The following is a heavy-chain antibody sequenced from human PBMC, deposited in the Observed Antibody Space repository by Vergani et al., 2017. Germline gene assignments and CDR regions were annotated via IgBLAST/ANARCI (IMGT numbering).Heavy chain of an antibody. J-gene: IGHJ6*02. CDR1: GYRFTSYW. CDR2: IYPGDSDI. D-gene: IGHD3-3*01. CDR3: ASSYGFHDMDV. V-gene: IGHV5-51*03. Sequence: EAQLVQSGAEVKKRGESLKIFCKVSGYRFTSYWIGGVRQMPGKGLEWMGIIYPGDSDIRHSPPFQGHVTISADKSISTAYLQWSSLKDSDAAMYYCASSYGFHDMDVWGQGTTVTVSS.